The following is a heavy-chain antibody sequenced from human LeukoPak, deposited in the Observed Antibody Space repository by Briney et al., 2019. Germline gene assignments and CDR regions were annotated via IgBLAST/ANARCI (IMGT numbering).Heavy chain of an antibody. CDR3: ARLVPAYCGGDCSRYAFDI. CDR2: IYYSGST. Sequence: SETLSLTCTVSGGSISSSSYYWGWIRQPPGKGLDWIGTIYYSGSTYYNPSLKSRVTISVDTSKNQFSLELSSVTAADTAVYYCARLVPAYCGGDCSRYAFDIWGQGTMVTVSS. J-gene: IGHJ3*02. D-gene: IGHD2-21*02. CDR1: GGSISSSSYY. V-gene: IGHV4-39*01.